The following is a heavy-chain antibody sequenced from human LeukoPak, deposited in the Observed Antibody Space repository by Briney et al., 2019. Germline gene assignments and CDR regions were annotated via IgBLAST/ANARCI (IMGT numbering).Heavy chain of an antibody. V-gene: IGHV3-23*01. CDR3: AKGLGNYYDSSGDYDHFDY. CDR1: GFTFSSYA. CDR2: ISGSGGST. Sequence: GGSLRLSRAASGFTFSSYAMSWVRQAPGKGLEWVSAISGSGGSTYYADSVKGRFTISRDNSKNTLYLQMNSLRAEDTAVYYCAKGLGNYYDSSGDYDHFDYWGQGTLVTVSS. D-gene: IGHD3-22*01. J-gene: IGHJ4*02.